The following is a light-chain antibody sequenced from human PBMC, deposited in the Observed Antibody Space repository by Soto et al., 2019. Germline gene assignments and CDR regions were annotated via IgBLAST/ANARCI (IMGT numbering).Light chain of an antibody. CDR3: MQGTPWPPWT. V-gene: IGKV2-30*01. Sequence: DVVMTQSPLSLPVTLGQPASISCRSSQSLLSSDGDTFLNWFHRRPGQSPRRLIYKVSNRDSGVPDRFSGSGSGTHFSLTISRVEAEDVGVYYCMQGTPWPPWTFGQGPKVEIK. CDR2: KVS. CDR1: QSLLSSDGDTF. J-gene: IGKJ1*01.